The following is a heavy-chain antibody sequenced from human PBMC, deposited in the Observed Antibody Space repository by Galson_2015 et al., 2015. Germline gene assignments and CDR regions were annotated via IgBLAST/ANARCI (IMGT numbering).Heavy chain of an antibody. Sequence: SVKVSCKASGCTFTDSYMHWVRQAPGQGLEWMGRINPNNGDTNYAQKFQGRVTMTRDTSISTAYMELSRLRSDDTAVHYCARSGGSYRGSFDYWGQGTLVTVSS. D-gene: IGHD3-16*02. J-gene: IGHJ4*02. V-gene: IGHV1-2*06. CDR1: GCTFTDSY. CDR2: INPNNGDT. CDR3: ARSGGSYRGSFDY.